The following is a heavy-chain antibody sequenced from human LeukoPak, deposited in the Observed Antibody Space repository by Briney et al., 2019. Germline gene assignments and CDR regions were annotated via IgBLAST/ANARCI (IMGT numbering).Heavy chain of an antibody. Sequence: PSETLSLTCTVSGGSISTYYWSWIRQLPGKGLEWIGYIHYSGGTYYDSSLKSRVTISIDTSKNQFSLELSPVTAADTAVYYCARGGVYYFDFWGQGTLVTVSS. D-gene: IGHD3-16*01. CDR3: ARGGVYYFDF. CDR2: IHYSGGT. J-gene: IGHJ4*02. V-gene: IGHV4-59*01. CDR1: GGSISTYY.